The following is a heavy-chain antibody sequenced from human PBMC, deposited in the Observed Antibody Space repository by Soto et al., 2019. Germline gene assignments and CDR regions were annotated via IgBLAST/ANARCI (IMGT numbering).Heavy chain of an antibody. CDR1: GGTFSSYT. V-gene: IGHV1-69*02. CDR3: ARQGGSSSPFDY. Sequence: QVQLVQSGAEVKKPGSSVKVSCKASGGTFSSYTISWVRQAPGQGLEWMGRIIPILGIANYAQKFQGRVTITAHKSTSTAYMELSSLRSEDTAVYYCARQGGSSSPFDYWGQGTLVTVSS. J-gene: IGHJ4*02. CDR2: IIPILGIA. D-gene: IGHD6-13*01.